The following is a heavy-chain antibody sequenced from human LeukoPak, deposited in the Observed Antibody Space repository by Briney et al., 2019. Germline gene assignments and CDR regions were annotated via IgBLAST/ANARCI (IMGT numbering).Heavy chain of an antibody. CDR3: ARGGRYRSPSPNWFDP. D-gene: IGHD3-9*01. CDR1: GFTFEEYG. CDR2: INWNGGST. J-gene: IGHJ5*02. Sequence: GGSLRLSCAASGFTFEEYGMSWVRQPPGKGLEWVSGINWNGGSTGYADSVEGRFTISRDNAKNSLYLQMDSLRAEDTALYYCARGGRYRSPSPNWFDPWGQGTLVTVSS. V-gene: IGHV3-20*04.